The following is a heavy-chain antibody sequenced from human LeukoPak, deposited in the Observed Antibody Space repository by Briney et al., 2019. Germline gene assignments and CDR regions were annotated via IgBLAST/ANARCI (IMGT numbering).Heavy chain of an antibody. Sequence: SETLSLTCTVSGVSISSSNSYWGWIRQPPGKGLEWIGSIYYSGSTYYNPSLKSRVTISVDTSKNQLSLKMSSVTAADTAVYYCARHRHCSSTSCYGGGVLGYYYMDVWGKGTTVTISS. V-gene: IGHV4-39*01. D-gene: IGHD2-2*01. CDR1: GVSISSSNSY. CDR2: IYYSGST. J-gene: IGHJ6*03. CDR3: ARHRHCSSTSCYGGGVLGYYYMDV.